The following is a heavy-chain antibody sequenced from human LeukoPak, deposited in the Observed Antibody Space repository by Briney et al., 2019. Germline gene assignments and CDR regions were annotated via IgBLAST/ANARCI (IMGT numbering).Heavy chain of an antibody. CDR3: ASSTSGSYYRGGYYFDY. CDR1: GGSISSSSYY. CDR2: IYYSGST. D-gene: IGHD1-26*01. Sequence: PSETLSLTCTVSGGSISSSSYYWGWIRQPPGKGREWIGSIYYSGSTYYNPSLKSRVSISVDTSKNQFSLKLSSVTAADTAVYYCASSTSGSYYRGGYYFDYWGQGTLVTVSS. J-gene: IGHJ4*02. V-gene: IGHV4-39*01.